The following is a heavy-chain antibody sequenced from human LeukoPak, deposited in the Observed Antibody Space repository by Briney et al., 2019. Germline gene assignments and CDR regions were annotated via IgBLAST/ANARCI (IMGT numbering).Heavy chain of an antibody. Sequence: GASVKVSCKASGYTFTSYDINWVRQATGQGLEWMGWMNPNSGNTGYAQKFQGRVTMTRNTSISTAYMELSSLRSEDTAVYYCARGRVVRGVIRAVLPFDPWGQGTLVTVSS. CDR3: ARGRVVRGVIRAVLPFDP. CDR1: GYTFTSYD. J-gene: IGHJ5*02. V-gene: IGHV1-8*01. CDR2: MNPNSGNT. D-gene: IGHD3-10*01.